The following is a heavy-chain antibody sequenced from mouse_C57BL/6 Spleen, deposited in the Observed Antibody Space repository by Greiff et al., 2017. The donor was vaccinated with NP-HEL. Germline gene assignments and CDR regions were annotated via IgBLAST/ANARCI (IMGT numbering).Heavy chain of an antibody. CDR1: GFTFSHYG. CDR3: ARHDGFLWYFDV. Sequence: EVMLVESGGDLVKPGGSLKLSCAASGFTFSHYGMSWVRQTPGKRLEWVATISSGGGYTYYPDSVKGRFAISRDNAKNTLYLQMSSLKSEDTAMYYCARHDGFLWYFDVWGTGTTVTVSS. D-gene: IGHD2-3*01. J-gene: IGHJ1*03. CDR2: ISSGGGYT. V-gene: IGHV5-6*01.